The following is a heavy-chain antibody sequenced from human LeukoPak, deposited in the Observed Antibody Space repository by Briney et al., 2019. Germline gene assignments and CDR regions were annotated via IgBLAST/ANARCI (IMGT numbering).Heavy chain of an antibody. V-gene: IGHV1-8*03. CDR1: GYTFTTYD. CDR2: MDPNSDNT. D-gene: IGHD6-25*01. CDR3: ARGAAVGENYHYYMDV. J-gene: IGHJ6*03. Sequence: ASVKVSCKASGYTFTTYDINWVRQATGQGLEWMAWMDPNSDNTGYAQKFKGRVTITWNTSISTAYMELTSLRSEDTAVYYCARGAAVGENYHYYMDVWGKGTTVTISS.